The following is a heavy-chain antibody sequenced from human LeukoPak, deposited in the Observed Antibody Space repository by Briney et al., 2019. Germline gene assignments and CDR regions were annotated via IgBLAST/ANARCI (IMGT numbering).Heavy chain of an antibody. CDR3: ARDGGGMDV. CDR2: ISGSGDNT. J-gene: IGHJ6*03. V-gene: IGHV3-23*01. D-gene: IGHD4-23*01. Sequence: QSGGSLRLSCAASGFSFSSYAMSWVRQAPGKGLEWVSSISGSGDNTYYAESVKGRFTISRDNSKNTLYLQMNSLRAEDTAVYYCARDGGGMDVWGKGTTVTVSS. CDR1: GFSFSSYA.